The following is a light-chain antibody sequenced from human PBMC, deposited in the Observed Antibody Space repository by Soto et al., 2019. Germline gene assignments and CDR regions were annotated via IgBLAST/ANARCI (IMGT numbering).Light chain of an antibody. V-gene: IGKV1-5*03. Sequence: DIQMTQSPSTLSASVGDRVTITCRASQSISSWLAWYQQNPGKAPKLLIYKASSLESRVPSMFSGSGSGTEFTLTVSSLQADDFATYYCQQYNSLWTFDQGTKVEIK. CDR1: QSISSW. CDR2: KAS. CDR3: QQYNSLWT. J-gene: IGKJ1*01.